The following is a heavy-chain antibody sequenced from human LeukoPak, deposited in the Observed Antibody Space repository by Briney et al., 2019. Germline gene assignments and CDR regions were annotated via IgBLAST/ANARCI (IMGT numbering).Heavy chain of an antibody. CDR3: ARGMGIAVAGYFDY. V-gene: IGHV3-7*04. CDR1: GFTFSSYW. D-gene: IGHD6-19*01. CDR2: IKQDGSEK. J-gene: IGHJ4*02. Sequence: PGGSLRLSCAASGFTFSSYWMSWVRQAPGKGLEWGANIKQDGSEKYYVDSVKGRFTISRDNAKNSLYLQMNSLRAEDTVVNYCARGMGIAVAGYFDYWGQGTLVTVSS.